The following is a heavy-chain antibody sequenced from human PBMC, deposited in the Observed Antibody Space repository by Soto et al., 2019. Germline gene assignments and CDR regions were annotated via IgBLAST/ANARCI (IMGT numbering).Heavy chain of an antibody. CDR3: TTGRPGYNSGWYGGTDY. V-gene: IGHV3-15*01. CDR2: IKSKTDGGTT. J-gene: IGHJ4*02. D-gene: IGHD6-19*01. CDR1: GFTFSNAW. Sequence: VGSLRLSCAASGFTFSNAWMSWVRQAPGKGLEWVGRIKSKTDGGTTDYAAPVKGRFTISRDDSKNTLYLQMNSLKTEDTAVYHCTTGRPGYNSGWYGGTDYWGQGTLVTVSS.